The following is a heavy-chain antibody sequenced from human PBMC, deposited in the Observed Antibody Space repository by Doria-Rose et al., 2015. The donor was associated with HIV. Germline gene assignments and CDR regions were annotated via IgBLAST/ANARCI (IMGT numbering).Heavy chain of an antibody. CDR1: RYTFTNYG. CDR3: ARELYYYDSSGYPVFDY. V-gene: IGHV1-18*01. Sequence: QVQLVQSGAEVKKPGASVKVSCKASRYTFTNYGINWVRQAPGQGLEWMGWINPYNDNTYYAQKLQGRVTMTTDTSTSTAYMELRSLRSDDTAVYYCARELYYYDSSGYPVFDYWGQGTLVTVSS. J-gene: IGHJ4*02. D-gene: IGHD3-22*01. CDR2: INPYNDNT.